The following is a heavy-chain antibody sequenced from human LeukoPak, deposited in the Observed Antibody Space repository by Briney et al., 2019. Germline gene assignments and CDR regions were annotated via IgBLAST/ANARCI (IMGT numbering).Heavy chain of an antibody. CDR3: ATEGEEWTNFDY. V-gene: IGHV3-30*04. CDR2: ISPDGSTT. D-gene: IGHD3-3*01. J-gene: IGHJ4*02. Sequence: GGSLRLSCAASGLTFSTTGLHWVRQAPGKGLEWVAMISPDGSTTFYTDSMKGRLTISRDNSNNTLYLQMNSLRLEDTALYYCATEGEEWTNFDYWGQGTLVTVSS. CDR1: GLTFSTTG.